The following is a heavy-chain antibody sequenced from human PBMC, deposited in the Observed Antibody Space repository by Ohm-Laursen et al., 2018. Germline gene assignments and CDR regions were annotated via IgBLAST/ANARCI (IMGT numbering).Heavy chain of an antibody. CDR2: IKQDGSEK. D-gene: IGHD3/OR15-3a*01. V-gene: IGHV3-7*01. J-gene: IGHJ4*02. Sequence: SLRLSCAAPGFTFSSYWMSWVRQAPGKGLEWVANIKQDGSEKYYVDAVKGRFTISRDNAKNSLYLQMNSLRAEDTAVYYCTRDGLDHGDSWGQGTLVTVSS. CDR1: GFTFSSYW. CDR3: TRDGLDHGDS.